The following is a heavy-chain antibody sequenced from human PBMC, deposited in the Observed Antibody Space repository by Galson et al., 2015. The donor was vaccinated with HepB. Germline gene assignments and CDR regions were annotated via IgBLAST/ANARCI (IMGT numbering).Heavy chain of an antibody. Sequence: SLRLSCAASGFTFSSYAMHWVRQAPGKGLEWVAVKSYDGSNKYYADSVKGRFTISRDNSKNTLYLQMNSLRAEDTAVYYCAKAAGAGTVGYWGQGTLVTVSS. CDR2: KSYDGSNK. D-gene: IGHD6-19*01. CDR1: GFTFSSYA. J-gene: IGHJ4*02. CDR3: AKAAGAGTVGY. V-gene: IGHV3-30-3*01.